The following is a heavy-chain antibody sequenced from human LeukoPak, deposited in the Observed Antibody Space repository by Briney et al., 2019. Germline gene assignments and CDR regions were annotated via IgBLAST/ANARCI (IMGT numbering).Heavy chain of an antibody. CDR1: GGSISSYY. V-gene: IGHV4-59*01. J-gene: IGHJ4*02. CDR2: MHYSGST. Sequence: KPSETLSLTCSVSGGSISSYYWSWIRQPPGKGLEWIGYMHYSGSTNYNPSLKSRVTISLDTSKNQFSLKLSSVTAADTAVYYCARGNWYLDYWGQGTLVTVSS. D-gene: IGHD1-1*01. CDR3: ARGNWYLDY.